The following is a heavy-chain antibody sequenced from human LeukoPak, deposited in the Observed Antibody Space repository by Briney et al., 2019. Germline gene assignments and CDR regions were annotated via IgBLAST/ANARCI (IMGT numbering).Heavy chain of an antibody. CDR1: GFTFRNYW. CDR3: TRYNNDHFDY. D-gene: IGHD1-14*01. Sequence: TGGSLRLSCAASGFTFRNYWMHWVRQAPGKGLVWVSRVKGDGSFTDYADSVKGRFTISRDNSKNTMSVQMEDLRAEDTAVYYCTRYNNDHFDYWGQGTLVTVSS. V-gene: IGHV3-74*01. J-gene: IGHJ4*02. CDR2: VKGDGSFT.